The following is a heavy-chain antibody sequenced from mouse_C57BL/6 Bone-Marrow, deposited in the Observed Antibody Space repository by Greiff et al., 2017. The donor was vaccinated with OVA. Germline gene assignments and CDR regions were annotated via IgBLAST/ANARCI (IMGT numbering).Heavy chain of an antibody. J-gene: IGHJ2*01. CDR2: IDPSDSYT. D-gene: IGHD1-1*01. CDR3: AIFTTDVGFDY. CDR1: GYTFTSYW. Sequence: QVQLQQPGAELVRPGTSVKLSCKASGYTFTSYWMHWVKQRPGQGLEWIGVIDPSDSYTNYNQKFKGKATLTVDTSSSTAYLQLSSLTSEDSAVYYGAIFTTDVGFDYWGQGTTLTVSS. V-gene: IGHV1-59*01.